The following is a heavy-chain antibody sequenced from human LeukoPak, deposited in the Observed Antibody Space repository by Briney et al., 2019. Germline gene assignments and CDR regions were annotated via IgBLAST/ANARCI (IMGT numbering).Heavy chain of an antibody. D-gene: IGHD5-18*01. J-gene: IGHJ4*02. CDR3: AREAGIPPSTQQWPTSVDY. CDR1: GFSPSSSW. CDR2: IKKDGSEK. V-gene: IGHV3-7*05. Sequence: GCLRLSCVASGFSPSSSWMSWVRQAPGKWLEWVANIKKDGSEKDFVDSVKGRFTMSRDNAKNSLYLQMNSLRAEDTAVYYCAREAGIPPSTQQWPTSVDYWGQGTLVTVSS.